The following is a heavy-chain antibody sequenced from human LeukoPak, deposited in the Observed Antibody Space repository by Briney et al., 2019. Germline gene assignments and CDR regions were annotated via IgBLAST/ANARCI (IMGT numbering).Heavy chain of an antibody. CDR1: GFTFSSYA. J-gene: IGHJ4*02. CDR3: ATPLHSPDGTQFDY. D-gene: IGHD2/OR15-2a*01. Sequence: PGGSLRLSCAASGFTFSSYAMHWVRQAPGKGLEWVAVISYDGSNKYYADSVRGRFTISRDNSKNTLYLQMNSLRAEDTAVYYCATPLHSPDGTQFDYWGQGTLVTVSS. V-gene: IGHV3-30*04. CDR2: ISYDGSNK.